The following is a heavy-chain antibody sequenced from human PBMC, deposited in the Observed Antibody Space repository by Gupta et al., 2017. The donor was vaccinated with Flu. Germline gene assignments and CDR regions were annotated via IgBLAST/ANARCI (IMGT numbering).Heavy chain of an antibody. CDR2: ISSSSSYI. Sequence: EVQLVESGGGLVKPGGSLRLSCAASGFTFSSYSMNWVRQAPGKGLEWVSSISSSSSYIYDADSVKGRFNISRDNAKNSLYLKMKSLRAEDTAVYDGARDSGSYWEGGGQGTLVTVSS. J-gene: IGHJ4*02. CDR3: ARDSGSYWEG. CDR1: GFTFSSYS. V-gene: IGHV3-21*01. D-gene: IGHD1-26*01.